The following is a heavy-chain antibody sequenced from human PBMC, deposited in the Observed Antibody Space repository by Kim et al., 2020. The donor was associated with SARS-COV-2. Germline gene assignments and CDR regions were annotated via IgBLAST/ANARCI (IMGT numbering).Heavy chain of an antibody. CDR2: ISSSGSTI. Sequence: GGSLRLSCAASGFTFSSYEMNWVRQAPGKGLEWVSYISSSGSTIYYADSVKGRFTISGDNAKNSLYLQMNSLRAEDTAVYYCASRAASIAARPFDYWGQGTLVTVSS. CDR1: GFTFSSYE. CDR3: ASRAASIAARPFDY. V-gene: IGHV3-48*03. J-gene: IGHJ4*02. D-gene: IGHD6-6*01.